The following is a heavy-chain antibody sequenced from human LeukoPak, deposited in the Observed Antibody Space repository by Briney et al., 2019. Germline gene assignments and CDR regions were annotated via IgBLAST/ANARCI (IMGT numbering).Heavy chain of an antibody. CDR3: ARGLRRYYGSGSYFDY. Sequence: SETLSLTCAVYGGSFSGYYWSWIRQPPGKGLEWIGEINHSGSTNYNPSLKSRVTVSVDTSKNQFSLKLSSVTAADTAVYYCARGLRRYYGSGSYFDYWGQGTLVTVSS. V-gene: IGHV4-34*01. CDR2: INHSGST. J-gene: IGHJ4*02. D-gene: IGHD3-10*01. CDR1: GGSFSGYY.